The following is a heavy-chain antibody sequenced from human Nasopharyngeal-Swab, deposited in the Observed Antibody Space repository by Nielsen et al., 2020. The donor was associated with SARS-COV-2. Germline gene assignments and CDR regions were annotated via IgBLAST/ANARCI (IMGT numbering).Heavy chain of an antibody. D-gene: IGHD2-8*02. CDR3: AKDTSLVGATFDY. Sequence: GGSLRLSCAASGFTFSSYAMSWVRQAPGKGLERVSAISGSGGSTYYADSVKGRFTISRDNSKNTLYLQMNSLRAEDTAVYYCAKDTSLVGATFDYWGQGTLVTVSS. CDR1: GFTFSSYA. V-gene: IGHV3-23*01. CDR2: ISGSGGST. J-gene: IGHJ4*02.